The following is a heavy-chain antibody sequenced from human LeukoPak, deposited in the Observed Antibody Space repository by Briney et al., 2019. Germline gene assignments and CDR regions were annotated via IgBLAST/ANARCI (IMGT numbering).Heavy chain of an antibody. CDR2: MNPVSGNT. Sequence: ASVKVSCKASKYTFTSYDINWVRQATGQGLEWMGWMNPVSGNTGYAQNFQGRFTMTRDTAISTAYMELSSLRSEDTAVYYCARGPRNWGFDYWGPGNPGHRLL. V-gene: IGHV1-8*01. CDR1: KYTFTSYD. J-gene: IGHJ4*02. CDR3: ARGPRNWGFDY. D-gene: IGHD7-27*01.